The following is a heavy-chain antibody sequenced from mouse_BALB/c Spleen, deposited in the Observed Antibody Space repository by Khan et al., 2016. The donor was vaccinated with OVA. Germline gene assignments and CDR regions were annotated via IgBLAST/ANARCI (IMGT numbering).Heavy chain of an antibody. V-gene: IGHV5-9-3*01. CDR3: ARSAYGNIAY. D-gene: IGHD2-1*01. CDR1: GFTFSTYA. CDR2: INSDGDYT. J-gene: IGHJ3*01. Sequence: EVKLVESGGGLVKPGGSLKLSCAASGFTFSTYAMYWVRQTPEKRLEWVATINSDGDYTYYPDNVTGRVTMTRDKAKNTVYLQMSSLRSEDTAMYYCARSAYGNIAYWGQGTLVTVSA.